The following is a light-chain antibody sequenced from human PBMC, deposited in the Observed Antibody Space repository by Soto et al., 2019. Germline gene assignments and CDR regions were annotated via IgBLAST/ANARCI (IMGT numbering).Light chain of an antibody. CDR2: GAS. J-gene: IGKJ4*01. Sequence: PGERATLSRRASQSVSTNLAWYQQKPGQAPRLLIYGASPRATGIPARFSGSGSGTEFTLTISSLQSEDFAVYYCQQYNNWPPLTFGGGTKVDIK. CDR1: QSVSTN. CDR3: QQYNNWPPLT. V-gene: IGKV3-15*01.